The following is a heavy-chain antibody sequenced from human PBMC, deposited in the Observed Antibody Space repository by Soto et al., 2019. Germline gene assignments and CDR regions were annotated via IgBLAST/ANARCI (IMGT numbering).Heavy chain of an antibody. Sequence: PGASLRLSCAASGFTFSLYIMIWVRQAPGKGLEWVSSISSSSSYIYYADSMKGRFTLSRDNAQNSLYLQMNSLRVDDTAVYYCVRARATDSRPDYWGQGT. D-gene: IGHD3-22*01. V-gene: IGHV3-21*01. CDR2: ISSSSSYI. CDR1: GFTFSLYI. CDR3: VRARATDSRPDY. J-gene: IGHJ4*02.